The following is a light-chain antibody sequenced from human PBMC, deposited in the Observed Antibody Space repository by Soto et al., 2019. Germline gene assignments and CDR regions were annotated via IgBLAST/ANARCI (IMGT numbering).Light chain of an antibody. CDR3: SSYTSSSTVV. V-gene: IGLV2-14*01. J-gene: IGLJ2*01. CDR2: AVS. Sequence: QSVLTQPASVSGSPGQSITISCTGTSSDVGGYNYVSWYQQHPGKAPKLMIYAVSNRPSGVSNRFSGSKSGNTASLTISGLQAEDEGDYSCSSYTSSSTVVFGGGTKLTVL. CDR1: SSDVGGYNY.